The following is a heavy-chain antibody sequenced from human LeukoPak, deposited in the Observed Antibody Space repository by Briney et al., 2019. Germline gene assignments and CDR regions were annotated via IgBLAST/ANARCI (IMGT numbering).Heavy chain of an antibody. CDR1: GYTLTELS. V-gene: IGHV1-46*01. CDR3: ARVVLSYGSGSPTFDY. CDR2: INPSGGST. Sequence: GASVKVSCKVSGYTLTELSMHWVRQAPGQGLEWMGIINPSGGSTSYAQKFQGRVTMTRDTSTSTVYMELSSLRSEDTAVYYCARVVLSYGSGSPTFDYWGQGTLVTVSS. J-gene: IGHJ4*02. D-gene: IGHD3-10*01.